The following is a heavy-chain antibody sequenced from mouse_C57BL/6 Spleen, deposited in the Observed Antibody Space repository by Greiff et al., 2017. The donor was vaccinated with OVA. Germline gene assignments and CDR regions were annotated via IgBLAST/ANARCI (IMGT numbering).Heavy chain of an antibody. V-gene: IGHV5-4*01. D-gene: IGHD2-1*01. J-gene: IGHJ2*01. Sequence: EVQLVESGGGLVKPGGSLKLSCAASGFTFSSYAMSWVRQTPEKRLEWVATISDGGSYTYYPDNVKGRFTISRDNAKNHLYLQMSHLKSEDTAMYYCARDEDYGNYFYLDYWGQGTTLTVAS. CDR3: ARDEDYGNYFYLDY. CDR2: ISDGGSYT. CDR1: GFTFSSYA.